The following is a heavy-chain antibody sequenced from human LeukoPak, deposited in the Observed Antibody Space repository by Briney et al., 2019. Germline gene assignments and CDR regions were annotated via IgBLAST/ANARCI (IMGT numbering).Heavy chain of an antibody. Sequence: SETLSLTCTVSGGSISSSSYYWGWIRQPPGKGLEWIGSIYYSGSTYYNPSLKSRVTLSVDTSENQFSLKLSSVTAADTAVYYCARHGSGSGWFPFDYWGQGTLVTVSS. CDR2: IYYSGST. J-gene: IGHJ4*02. CDR3: ARHGSGSGWFPFDY. V-gene: IGHV4-39*01. CDR1: GGSISSSSYY. D-gene: IGHD6-19*01.